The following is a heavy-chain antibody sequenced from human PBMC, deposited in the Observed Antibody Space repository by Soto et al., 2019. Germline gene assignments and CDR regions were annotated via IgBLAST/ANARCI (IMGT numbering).Heavy chain of an antibody. CDR2: IYSSGIA. CDR1: GGSVSSDTHY. J-gene: IGHJ6*02. V-gene: IGHV4-61*01. Sequence: SETLSLTCTVSGGSVSSDTHYWSWIRQPPGKRLEWIGFIYSSGIANYNPSLESRVAFSVDKSKNQFSLSLTSVTAADTAVYYCVSKLGPYYYGLDVWGQGTTVTVSS. CDR3: VSKLGPYYYGLDV. D-gene: IGHD3-16*01.